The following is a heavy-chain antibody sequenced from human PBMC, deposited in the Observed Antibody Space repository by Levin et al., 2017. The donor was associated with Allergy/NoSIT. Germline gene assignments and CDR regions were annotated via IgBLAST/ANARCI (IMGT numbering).Heavy chain of an antibody. V-gene: IGHV4-59*08. CDR1: GGSISNYY. Sequence: SQTLSLTCTVSGGSISNYYWNWIRQPPGKGLEWIGYIYYSGSTNYNPSLKSRVTMSPDTSKNQFSLKLSSVTAADTAVYYCARAPFGSGEPTDYWGQGTLVTVSS. CDR2: IYYSGST. J-gene: IGHJ4*02. CDR3: ARAPFGSGEPTDY. D-gene: IGHD1-26*01.